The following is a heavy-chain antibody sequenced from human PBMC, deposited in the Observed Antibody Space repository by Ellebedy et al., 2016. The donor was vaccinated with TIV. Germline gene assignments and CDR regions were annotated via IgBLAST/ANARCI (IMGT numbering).Heavy chain of an antibody. CDR2: ISSSSGTI. V-gene: IGHV3-48*01. CDR3: TTGTWDDYGDYDRPGVEVSFYYYYGMDV. Sequence: GESLKISCAASGFTFNSYSMNWVRQAPGKGLEWVSYISSSSGTIYYADSVKGRFTISRDNAKNSLYLQMNSLKTEDTAVYYCTTGTWDDYGDYDRPGVEVSFYYYYGMDVWGQGTTVTVSS. D-gene: IGHD4-17*01. CDR1: GFTFNSYS. J-gene: IGHJ6*02.